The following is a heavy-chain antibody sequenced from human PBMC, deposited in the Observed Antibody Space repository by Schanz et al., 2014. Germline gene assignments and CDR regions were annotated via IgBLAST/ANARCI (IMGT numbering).Heavy chain of an antibody. Sequence: QVQLQESGPGLVKPSQTLSLTCAVSGGSISSGGYSWSWIRQPPGKGLEWIGCIFFRGSTYYNPSLKSRVTISIDPSKNQFSLRLTSVTAADTAVYYCYGMDVWGQGTTVTVSS. CDR2: IFFRGST. CDR3: YGMDV. V-gene: IGHV4-30-4*07. J-gene: IGHJ6*02. CDR1: GGSISSGGYS.